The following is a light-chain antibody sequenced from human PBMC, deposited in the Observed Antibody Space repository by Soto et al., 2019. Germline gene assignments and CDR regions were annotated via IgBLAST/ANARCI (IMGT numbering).Light chain of an antibody. CDR1: TGAVTSGHY. Sequence: QAVVTQEPSLPVSPGGTVTLTCGSSTGAVTSGHYPYWFQQKPGQAPRTLIYDTSNKHSWTPARFSGSLLGGKAALTLSGAQPEDEAEYYCLLSYSGARGVFGGGTKLTV. CDR2: DTS. V-gene: IGLV7-46*01. CDR3: LLSYSGARGV. J-gene: IGLJ2*01.